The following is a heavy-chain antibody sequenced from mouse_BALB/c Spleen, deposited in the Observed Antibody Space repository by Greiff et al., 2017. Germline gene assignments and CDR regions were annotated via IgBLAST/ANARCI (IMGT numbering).Heavy chain of an antibody. J-gene: IGHJ2*01. CDR3: ARSYYRYYFDY. CDR2: INPSNGRT. V-gene: IGHV1S81*02. Sequence: VQLQQSGAELVKPGASVKLSCKASGYTFTSYWMHWVKQRPGQGLEWIGEINPSNGRTNYNEKFKSKATLTIDKSSSTAYMQLSSLTSEDSAVYYCARSYYRYYFDYWGQGTTLTVSS. D-gene: IGHD2-14*01. CDR1: GYTFTSYW.